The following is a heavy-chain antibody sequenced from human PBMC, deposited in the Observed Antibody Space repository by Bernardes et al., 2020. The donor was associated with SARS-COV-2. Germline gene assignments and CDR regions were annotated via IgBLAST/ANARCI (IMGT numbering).Heavy chain of an antibody. Sequence: SETLSLTCTVSGGPISSFDYYWSWLRQPLGRGLEWNGYIYYSGSSYYSPSLKSRLAMSIDTSKNQFSLKLSSVTAADTAVYYCARENREVMAQFDSWGQGALVTVSS. CDR2: IYYSGSS. V-gene: IGHV4-30-4*01. D-gene: IGHD3-16*01. CDR1: GGPISSFDYY. J-gene: IGHJ4*02. CDR3: ARENREVMAQFDS.